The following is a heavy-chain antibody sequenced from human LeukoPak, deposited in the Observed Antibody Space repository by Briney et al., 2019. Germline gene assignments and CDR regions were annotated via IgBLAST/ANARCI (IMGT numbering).Heavy chain of an antibody. CDR2: INHSGST. Sequence: SETLSLTCAVYGGSFSGYYWSWIRQPPGKGLEWIGEINHSGSTNYNPSLKSRVTISVDTSKNQFSLKLSSVTAADTAVYYCARLYSSGWYAVGEKKDYWGQGTLVSVSS. V-gene: IGHV4-34*01. J-gene: IGHJ4*02. CDR3: ARLYSSGWYAVGEKKDY. CDR1: GGSFSGYY. D-gene: IGHD6-19*01.